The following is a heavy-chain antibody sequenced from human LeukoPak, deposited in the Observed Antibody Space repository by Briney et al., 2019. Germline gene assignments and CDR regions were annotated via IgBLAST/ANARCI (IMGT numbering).Heavy chain of an antibody. V-gene: IGHV3-66*01. CDR3: ARGGPAAGRFDY. J-gene: IGHJ4*02. CDR1: GFTVSSNY. D-gene: IGHD6-13*01. CDR2: IYSGGGT. Sequence: GGSLRLSCAASGFTVSSNYMSWVRQAPGKGLEWVSVIYSGGGTYYADSVKGRFTISRDNSKNTLYLQTNSLRAEDTAVYYCARGGPAAGRFDYWGQGTLVTVSS.